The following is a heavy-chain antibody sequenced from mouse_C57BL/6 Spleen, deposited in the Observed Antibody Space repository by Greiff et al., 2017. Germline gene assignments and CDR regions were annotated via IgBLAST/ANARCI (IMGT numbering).Heavy chain of an antibody. CDR1: GFSLSTSGMG. CDR3: ARREEDYYGSSPYFDY. V-gene: IGHV8-12*01. J-gene: IGHJ2*01. CDR2: IYWDDDK. Sequence: QVTLKESGPGILQSSQTLSLTCSFSGFSLSTSGMGVSWIRQPSGKGLEWLAHIYWDDDKRYNPSLKSRLTISKDTSRNQVFLKITSVDTADTATYYGARREEDYYGSSPYFDYWGQGTTLTVSS. D-gene: IGHD1-1*01.